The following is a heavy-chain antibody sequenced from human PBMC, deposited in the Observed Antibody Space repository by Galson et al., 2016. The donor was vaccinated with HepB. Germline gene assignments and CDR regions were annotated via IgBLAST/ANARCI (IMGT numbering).Heavy chain of an antibody. D-gene: IGHD6-6*01. CDR2: ISTYIRST. CDR3: ARTWSRSTIGARRSRSYYFDN. Sequence: SVKVSCKASGYSFTGYGISWVRQAPGQGLEWVGWISTYIRSTKYAQKLQGRVIMTTDTSTSAAYMELRGLRSDDTAIYYCARTWSRSTIGARRSRSYYFDNWGQGTRITVTS. V-gene: IGHV1-18*01. J-gene: IGHJ4*02. CDR1: GYSFTGYG.